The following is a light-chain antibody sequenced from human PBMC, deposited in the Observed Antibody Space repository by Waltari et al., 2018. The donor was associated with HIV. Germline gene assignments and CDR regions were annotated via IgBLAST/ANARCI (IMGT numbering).Light chain of an antibody. CDR3: QQYGSSPPIT. V-gene: IGKV3-20*01. Sequence: EIVLTQSPGPLSLSPGKRATLSLRASQRVSSSYLAWYQQKPGQAPRLLIYGASSRATGSPDRFSGSGSGTDFTLTISRLEPEDFAVYYCQQYGSSPPITFGQGTRLEIK. J-gene: IGKJ5*01. CDR1: QRVSSSY. CDR2: GAS.